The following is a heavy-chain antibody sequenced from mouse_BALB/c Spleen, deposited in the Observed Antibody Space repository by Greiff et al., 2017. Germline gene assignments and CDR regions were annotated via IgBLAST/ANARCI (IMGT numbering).Heavy chain of an antibody. CDR3: ARGAVYYDSAWFAY. CDR2: IYPYNGGT. J-gene: IGHJ3*01. Sequence: EVQLQQSGPELVKPGASVKISCKASGYTFTDYNMHWVKQRHGKSLEWIGYIYPYNGGTGYNQKFKSKATLTVDNSSSTAYMELRSLTSEDSAVYYCARGAVYYDSAWFAYWGQGTLVTVSA. V-gene: IGHV1S29*02. CDR1: GYTFTDYN. D-gene: IGHD2-4*01.